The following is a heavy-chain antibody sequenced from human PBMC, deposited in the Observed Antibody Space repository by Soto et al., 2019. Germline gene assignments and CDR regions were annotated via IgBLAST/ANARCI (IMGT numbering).Heavy chain of an antibody. D-gene: IGHD2-2*01. CDR2: IWYDGSNK. Sequence: GGSLRLSCAASGFTFSSYGMHWVRQAPGKGLEWVAVIWYDGSNKYYADSVKGRFTISRDNSKNTLYLQMNSLRAEDTAVYYCAREGIVVVPAANQYYFDYWGQGTLVTVSS. CDR3: AREGIVVVPAANQYYFDY. CDR1: GFTFSSYG. J-gene: IGHJ4*02. V-gene: IGHV3-33*01.